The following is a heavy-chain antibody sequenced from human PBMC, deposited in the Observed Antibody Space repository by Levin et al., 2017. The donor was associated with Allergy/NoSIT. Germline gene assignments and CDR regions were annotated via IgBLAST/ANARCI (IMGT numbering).Heavy chain of an antibody. CDR1: GDSVSSNSAA. Sequence: SPTLSLTCAISGDSVSSNSAAWNWIRQSPSRGLEWLGRTYYRSKWYNDYAVSVKSRITINPDTSKNQFSLQLNSVTPEDTAVYYCAKGGDGAGLYYYYGMDVWGQGTTVTVSS. J-gene: IGHJ6*02. D-gene: IGHD3-16*01. CDR3: AKGGDGAGLYYYYGMDV. V-gene: IGHV6-1*01. CDR2: TYYRSKWYN.